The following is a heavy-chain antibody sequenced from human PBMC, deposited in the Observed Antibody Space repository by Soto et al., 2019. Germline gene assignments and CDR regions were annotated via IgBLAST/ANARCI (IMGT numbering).Heavy chain of an antibody. CDR2: VYYTGST. Sequence: PSETLSLTCSVSGGSISGSYWSWIRQSPGKGLEWLGYVYYTGSTNYSPSLRSRVSISVDTSKIFFSLRLSSLTAEDTVFFFCARESVEGSSWYGNYFDYWGQGTLVTVSS. V-gene: IGHV4-59*01. CDR3: ARESVEGSSWYGNYFDY. D-gene: IGHD6-13*01. J-gene: IGHJ4*02. CDR1: GGSISGSY.